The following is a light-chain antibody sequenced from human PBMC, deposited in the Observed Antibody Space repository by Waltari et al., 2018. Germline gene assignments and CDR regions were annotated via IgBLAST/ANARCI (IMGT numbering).Light chain of an antibody. CDR1: SGSIASSY. Sequence: NFMLTQPHSVSESPGTTVTISCTPSSGSIASSYVQWFQQRPGSSPTTVIFEDNQRPSGVPDRFSGSIDSSSNSASLTISGLQTEDEADYYCQSYDSSYPAVFGGGTQLTVL. J-gene: IGLJ7*01. V-gene: IGLV6-57*01. CDR2: EDN. CDR3: QSYDSSYPAV.